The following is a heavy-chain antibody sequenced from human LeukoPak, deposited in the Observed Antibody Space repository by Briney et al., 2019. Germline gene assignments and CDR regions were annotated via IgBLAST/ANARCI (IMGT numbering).Heavy chain of an antibody. CDR1: GYTFTIYD. D-gene: IGHD6-6*01. Sequence: ASVKVSCKASGYTFTIYDINWVRQATGQGLEWMGWMNPNSGNTGYAQKFQGRVTMTRNTSISTAYMELSSLRSEDTAVYYCARAVKSDIAARRGRYYGMDVWGQGTTVTVSS. J-gene: IGHJ6*02. CDR2: MNPNSGNT. V-gene: IGHV1-8*01. CDR3: ARAVKSDIAARRGRYYGMDV.